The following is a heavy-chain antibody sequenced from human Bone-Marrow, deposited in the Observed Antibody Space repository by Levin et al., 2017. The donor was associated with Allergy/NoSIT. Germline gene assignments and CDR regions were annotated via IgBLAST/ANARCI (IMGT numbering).Heavy chain of an antibody. V-gene: IGHV3-66*01. CDR2: LYSADHT. Sequence: GESLKISCAASGLTVSSNGMAWVRQAPGKGLESVGLLYSADHTYYADSVKGRFTISRDSSRNTLHLQMNSLSAEDTAVYYCSRVGYKDAFDIWGQGTMVTVSS. D-gene: IGHD2-2*02. J-gene: IGHJ3*02. CDR1: GLTVSSNG. CDR3: SRVGYKDAFDI.